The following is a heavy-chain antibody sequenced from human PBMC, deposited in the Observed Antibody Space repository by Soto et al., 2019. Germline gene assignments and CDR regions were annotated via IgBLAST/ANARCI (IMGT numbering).Heavy chain of an antibody. CDR1: GGSISSSSYY. J-gene: IGHJ5*02. CDR2: IYYSGST. V-gene: IGHV4-39*01. Sequence: SETLSLTCTVSGGSISSSSYYWGWIRQPPGKGLEWIGSIYYSGSTYYNPSLKSRVTISVDTSKNQFSLKLSSVTAADTAVYYCARHVRELLWFGFRFDPWGQGTLVTVSS. CDR3: ARHVRELLWFGFRFDP. D-gene: IGHD3-10*01.